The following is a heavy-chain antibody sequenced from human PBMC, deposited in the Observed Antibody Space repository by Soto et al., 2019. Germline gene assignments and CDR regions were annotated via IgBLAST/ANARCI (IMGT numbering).Heavy chain of an antibody. D-gene: IGHD4-17*01. J-gene: IGHJ6*02. CDR3: ARYDYGDYGTSGDYYYYGMDV. V-gene: IGHV3-48*03. CDR2: ISSSGSTI. Sequence: EVQLVESGGGLVQPGGSLRLSCAASGFTFSSYEMNWVRQAPGKGLEWVSYISSSGSTIYYADSVKGRFTISRDNAKISLYVQLNSLRAEDTAVYYCARYDYGDYGTSGDYYYYGMDVWGQGTTVTVSS. CDR1: GFTFSSYE.